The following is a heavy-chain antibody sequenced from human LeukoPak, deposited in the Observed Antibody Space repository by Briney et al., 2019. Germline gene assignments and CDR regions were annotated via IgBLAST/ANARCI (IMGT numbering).Heavy chain of an antibody. J-gene: IGHJ4*02. CDR3: AKGLHSSGYYIDY. V-gene: IGHV3-23*01. Sequence: GGSLRLSCAASGFTFSNYAMSWVRQAPGKGLEWVSGISGSGGSTYYADSVKGRFTISRDNSKNTLYLQMNSLRAEDTAVYYCAKGLHSSGYYIDYWGQGTLVTVSS. CDR1: GFTFSNYA. CDR2: ISGSGGST. D-gene: IGHD3-22*01.